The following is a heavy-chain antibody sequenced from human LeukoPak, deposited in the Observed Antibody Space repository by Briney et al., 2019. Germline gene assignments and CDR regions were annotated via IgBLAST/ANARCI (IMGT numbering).Heavy chain of an antibody. CDR1: GGSFSGYY. V-gene: IGHV4-34*01. J-gene: IGHJ4*02. CDR2: INHSGST. CDR3: SRTVPASALDY. Sequence: SETLSLTCAVYGGSFSGYYWSWIRQPPGKGLEWIGEINHSGSTNYNPSLKSRVTIPVDTSKNQFSLKLSSVTPADTAVYYCSRTVPASALDYWGQGTLVTVSS.